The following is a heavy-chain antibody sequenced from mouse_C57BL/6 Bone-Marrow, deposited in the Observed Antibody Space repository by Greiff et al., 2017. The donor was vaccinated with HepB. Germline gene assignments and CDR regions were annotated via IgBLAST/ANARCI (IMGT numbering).Heavy chain of an antibody. Sequence: RVESGGGLVKPGGSLKLSCAASGFTFSSYAMSWVRQTPEKRLEWVATISDGGSYTYYPDNVKGRFTISRDNAKNNLYLQMSHLKSEDTAMYYCARGGSTYYAMDYWGQGTSVTVSS. V-gene: IGHV5-4*01. D-gene: IGHD2-1*01. CDR2: ISDGGSYT. CDR1: GFTFSSYA. CDR3: ARGGSTYYAMDY. J-gene: IGHJ4*01.